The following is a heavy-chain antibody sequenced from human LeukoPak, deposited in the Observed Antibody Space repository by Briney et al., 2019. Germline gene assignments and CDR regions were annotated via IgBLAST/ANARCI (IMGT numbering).Heavy chain of an antibody. CDR3: ARLGDSSSSGIDY. CDR1: GDSITNYY. J-gene: IGHJ4*02. Sequence: PSETLSLTCTVSGDSITNYYWNWIRQPAGKGLEWIGRIHTSGTTNHNPSLKSRVTMSVDTFMNQFSLKLSSVTAADTAVYYCARLGDSSSSGIDYWGQGTLVTVS. V-gene: IGHV4-4*07. D-gene: IGHD6-6*01. CDR2: IHTSGTT.